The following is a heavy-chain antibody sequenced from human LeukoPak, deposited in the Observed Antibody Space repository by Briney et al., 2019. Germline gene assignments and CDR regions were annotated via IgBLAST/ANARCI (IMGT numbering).Heavy chain of an antibody. CDR3: ARVGYYDSSGYYTTLFDY. CDR2: IYYSGST. V-gene: IGHV4-31*03. J-gene: IGHJ4*02. Sequence: PSQTLSLTCTVSGGSISSGGHYWSWIRQHPGKGLEWIGYIYYSGSTYYNPSLKSRVTISVDTSKNQFSLKLSSVTAADTAVYYCARVGYYDSSGYYTTLFDYWGQGTLVTVSS. CDR1: GGSISSGGHY. D-gene: IGHD3-22*01.